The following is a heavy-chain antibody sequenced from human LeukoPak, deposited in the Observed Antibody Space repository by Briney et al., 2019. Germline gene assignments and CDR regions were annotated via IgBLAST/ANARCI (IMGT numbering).Heavy chain of an antibody. CDR2: ISYDGSNK. J-gene: IGHJ6*03. Sequence: GGSLRLSCAASGFTFSSYGMHWVRQAPGKGLEWVAVISYDGSNKYYADSVKGRFTISRDNSKNTLYLQMNSLRAEDTAVYYCAKGGRGVSTPGVYYYYYYMDVWGKGTTVTVSS. CDR1: GFTFSSYG. V-gene: IGHV3-30*18. CDR3: AKGGRGVSTPGVYYYYYYMDV. D-gene: IGHD3-10*01.